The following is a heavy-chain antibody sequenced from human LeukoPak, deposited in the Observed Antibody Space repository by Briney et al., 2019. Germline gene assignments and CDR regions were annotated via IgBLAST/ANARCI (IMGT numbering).Heavy chain of an antibody. J-gene: IGHJ6*03. CDR3: ARSVGFSGSYRRLYYYMDV. CDR1: GGSISSYY. D-gene: IGHD1-26*01. CDR2: INHSGST. Sequence: SETLSLTCTVSGGSISSYYWSWIRQPPGKGLEWIGEINHSGSTNYNPSLKSRVTISVDTSKNQFSLKLSSVTAADTAVYYCARSVGFSGSYRRLYYYMDVWGKGTTVTVSS. V-gene: IGHV4-34*01.